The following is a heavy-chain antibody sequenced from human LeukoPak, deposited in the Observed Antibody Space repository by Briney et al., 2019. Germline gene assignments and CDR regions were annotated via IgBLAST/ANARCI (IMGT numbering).Heavy chain of an antibody. Sequence: GASVKVSCKASGGTFSSYAISWVRQAPGQGLEWMGGIIPIFGTANYAQKFQGRVTITADESTSTAYMELSSLRSEDTAVYYCAREWFGEFYDAFDIWGQGTMVTVSS. CDR3: AREWFGEFYDAFDI. CDR2: IIPIFGTA. CDR1: GGTFSSYA. D-gene: IGHD3-10*01. J-gene: IGHJ3*02. V-gene: IGHV1-69*13.